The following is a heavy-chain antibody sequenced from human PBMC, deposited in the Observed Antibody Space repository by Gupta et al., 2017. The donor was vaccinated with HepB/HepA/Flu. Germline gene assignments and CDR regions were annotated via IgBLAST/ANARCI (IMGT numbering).Heavy chain of an antibody. CDR2: INAGNGNT. V-gene: IGHV1-3*01. CDR1: GCTFPSYA. J-gene: IGHJ4*02. Sequence: VQLVQSGAEVKKPGASVKVSCKASGCTFPSYAMHWVRQAPGQRLEWMGWINAGNGNTKYSQKFQGRVTITRDTSASTAYMELSSLRSEDTAVYYCARNYYDRSGYYGRFDYWGQGTLVTVSS. D-gene: IGHD3-22*01. CDR3: ARNYYDRSGYYGRFDY.